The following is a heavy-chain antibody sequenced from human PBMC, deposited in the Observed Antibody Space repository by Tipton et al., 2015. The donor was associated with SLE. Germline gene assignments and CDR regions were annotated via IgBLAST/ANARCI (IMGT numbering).Heavy chain of an antibody. V-gene: IGHV4-34*01. Sequence: TLSLTCAVYGGAFSGYYCSWVRQPPGKGLEWIGEINHSGSTNYNPSLKSRVTISADMSKNQFSLKLSSVTAADTAVYYCTRPGYCSSTTCSGYFHYWGQGTLVTVSS. CDR2: INHSGST. D-gene: IGHD2-2*03. CDR1: GGAFSGYY. J-gene: IGHJ4*02. CDR3: TRPGYCSSTTCSGYFHY.